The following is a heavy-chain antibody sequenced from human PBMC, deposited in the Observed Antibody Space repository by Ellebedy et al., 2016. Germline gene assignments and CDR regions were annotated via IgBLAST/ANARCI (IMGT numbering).Heavy chain of an antibody. CDR3: AKDFVRGLGRGNCFEY. Sequence: GGSLRLSXAASGFTFDNYAMHWVRQAPGKGLEWVSGISWSSGIRDYADSVKGRFTISRDNAKNSLYLQMSSLRVEDTALYFCAKDFVRGLGRGNCFEYWGQGTPVSVSS. D-gene: IGHD3-10*02. V-gene: IGHV3-9*01. J-gene: IGHJ4*02. CDR2: ISWSSGIR. CDR1: GFTFDNYA.